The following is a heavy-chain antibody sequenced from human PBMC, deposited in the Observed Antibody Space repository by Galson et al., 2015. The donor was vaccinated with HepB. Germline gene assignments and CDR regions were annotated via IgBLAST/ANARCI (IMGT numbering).Heavy chain of an antibody. CDR3: ATDPPKRPDVWRDY. V-gene: IGHV1-24*01. D-gene: IGHD1-1*01. CDR1: GYTLTELS. CDR2: FDPEDGET. J-gene: IGHJ4*02. Sequence: SVKVSCKVSGYTLTELSMHWVRQAPGKGLEWMGGFDPEDGETIYAQKFQGRVTMTEDTSTDTAYMELSSLRSEDTAVYYCATDPPKRPDVWRDYWGQGTLVTVSS.